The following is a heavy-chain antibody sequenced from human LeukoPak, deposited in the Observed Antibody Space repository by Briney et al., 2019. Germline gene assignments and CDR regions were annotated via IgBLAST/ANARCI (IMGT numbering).Heavy chain of an antibody. CDR2: ISAYDGNT. J-gene: IGHJ3*02. Sequence: GASVKVSCKASGYTFTSYGISWVRQAPGQGLEWMGWISAYDGNTNYAQKLQGRVTMTTDTSTSTAYMELRSLRSDDTAVYYCAREWFGAHRGDAFVIWGQGTMVTVSS. CDR3: AREWFGAHRGDAFVI. V-gene: IGHV1-18*01. D-gene: IGHD3-10*01. CDR1: GYTFTSYG.